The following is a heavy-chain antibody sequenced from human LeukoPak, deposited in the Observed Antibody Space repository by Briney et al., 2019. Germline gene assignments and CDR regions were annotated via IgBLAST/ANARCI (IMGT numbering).Heavy chain of an antibody. CDR3: TTDPMVRGVRFWFDP. D-gene: IGHD3-10*01. V-gene: IGHV3-15*01. J-gene: IGHJ5*02. CDR2: IKSKTDGGTT. Sequence: GGSLRLSCAASGFTFSNAWMSWVRQAPGKGLEWVGRIKSKTDGGTTDYAAPVKGRFTISRDDSKNTLYLQMNSLKTEDTAVYYCTTDPMVRGVRFWFDPWGQGTLVTVSS. CDR1: GFTFSNAW.